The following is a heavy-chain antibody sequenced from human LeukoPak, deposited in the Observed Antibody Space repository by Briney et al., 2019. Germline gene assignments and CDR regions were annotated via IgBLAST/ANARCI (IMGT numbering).Heavy chain of an antibody. D-gene: IGHD5-18*01. J-gene: IGHJ4*02. Sequence: GGSLRLSCAASGFTFSDYYMSWIRQAPGKGLEWVSYISSSGSTIYYADSVKGRCTISRDKAKNSLYLQMNSVRAEDTAVYYCARAPNHQYSYGYYFDYWGQGTLVTVSS. CDR3: ARAPNHQYSYGYYFDY. V-gene: IGHV3-11*04. CDR2: ISSSGSTI. CDR1: GFTFSDYY.